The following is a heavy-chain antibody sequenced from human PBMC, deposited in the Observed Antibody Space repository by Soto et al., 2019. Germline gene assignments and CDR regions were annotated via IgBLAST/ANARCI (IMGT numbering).Heavy chain of an antibody. CDR2: IYYSGST. D-gene: IGHD2-21*02. Sequence: SETLSLTCTVSGGSISSGGYYWSWIRQHPGKGLEWIGYIYYSGSTYYNPSLKSRVTISVDTSKNQFSLKLSSVTAADTAVYYCARGDGRDGTFFSPWGQGTLVTVSS. J-gene: IGHJ5*02. CDR3: ARGDGRDGTFFSP. V-gene: IGHV4-31*03. CDR1: GGSISSGGYY.